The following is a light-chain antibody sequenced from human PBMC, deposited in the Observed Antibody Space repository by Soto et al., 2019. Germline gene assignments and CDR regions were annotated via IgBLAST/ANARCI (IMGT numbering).Light chain of an antibody. CDR1: QDISNY. Sequence: EIKMTQSPSSLSTSIGKRVTITCQASQDISNYINRYQKKPRKATKLLIYDASNLEPGVLSRFSGSGFGSDFTFTIISLQPEDIATYYCQQYDNLPLPFGPGTKVDIK. CDR2: DAS. V-gene: IGKV1-33*01. CDR3: QQYDNLPLP. J-gene: IGKJ3*01.